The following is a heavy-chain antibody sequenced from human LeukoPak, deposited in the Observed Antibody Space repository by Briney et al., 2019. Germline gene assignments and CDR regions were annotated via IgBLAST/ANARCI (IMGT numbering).Heavy chain of an antibody. D-gene: IGHD3-22*01. CDR1: GFTFSSYA. CDR3: AKVVWDSSGSYGMDV. CDR2: ISGSGGST. V-gene: IGHV3-23*01. Sequence: GGSLGLSCAAPGFTFSSYAMSCVRQAPGKGLEWVSAISGSGGSTYYADSVKGRFTISRDNSKNTLYLQMNSLRAEDTAVYYCAKVVWDSSGSYGMDVWGQGTTVTVSS. J-gene: IGHJ6*02.